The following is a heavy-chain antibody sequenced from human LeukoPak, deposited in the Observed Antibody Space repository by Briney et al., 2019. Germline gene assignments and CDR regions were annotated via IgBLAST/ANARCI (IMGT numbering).Heavy chain of an antibody. D-gene: IGHD3-10*01. J-gene: IGHJ4*02. CDR1: GFTFSSYG. Sequence: GGSLRLSCAASGFTFSSYGMHWVRQAPGKGLEWVAVISYDGSNRYYADSVKGRFTISRDNSKNTLYLQMNSLRAEDTAVYYCAKIGLWFGELFYFDYWGQGTLVTVSS. V-gene: IGHV3-30*18. CDR3: AKIGLWFGELFYFDY. CDR2: ISYDGSNR.